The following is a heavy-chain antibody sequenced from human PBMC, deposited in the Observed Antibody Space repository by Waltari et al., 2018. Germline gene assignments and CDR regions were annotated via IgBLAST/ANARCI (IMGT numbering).Heavy chain of an antibody. CDR2: VRSDGSA. CDR1: GLPFSNHW. Sequence: EVQLVESGGGLVQPGGSLRPSWAGSGLPFSNHWMHWVRQVPGKGLEWVSHVRSDGSATYADSVKGRFTSSRDDAKNTMYLQMNSLRDEDTAVYYCTRDVPNSRFDPWGQGTLVTVSS. V-gene: IGHV3-74*01. CDR3: TRDVPNSRFDP. J-gene: IGHJ5*02. D-gene: IGHD7-27*01.